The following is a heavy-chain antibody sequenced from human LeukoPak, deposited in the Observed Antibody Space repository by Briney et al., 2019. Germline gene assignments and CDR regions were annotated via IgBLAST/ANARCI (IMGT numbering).Heavy chain of an antibody. CDR3: AKEKDIVVVVAATFDY. CDR1: GFTFSSYA. V-gene: IGHV3-23*01. Sequence: GGSLRLSCAASGFTFSSYAMSWVRQAPGKGLEWVSATSGSGGSTYYADSVKARFTISRDNSKNTLYLQMNSLRAEDTAVYYCAKEKDIVVVVAATFDYWGQGTLVTVSS. D-gene: IGHD2-15*01. CDR2: TSGSGGST. J-gene: IGHJ4*02.